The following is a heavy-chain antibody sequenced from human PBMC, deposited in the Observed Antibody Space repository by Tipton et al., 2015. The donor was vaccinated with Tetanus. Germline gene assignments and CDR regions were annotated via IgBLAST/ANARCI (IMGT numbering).Heavy chain of an antibody. D-gene: IGHD1-7*01. CDR1: GDSISRSSSY. Sequence: TLSLTCTVSGDSISRSSSYWGWIRQPPGRRLEWIGSISYSGITYYNPSLKSRVTMSGDTSTNHFSLRLTSVTAVDAAVYYCARHWFELQGFDYWGQGALVTVSS. CDR3: ARHWFELQGFDY. CDR2: ISYSGIT. V-gene: IGHV4-39*01. J-gene: IGHJ4*02.